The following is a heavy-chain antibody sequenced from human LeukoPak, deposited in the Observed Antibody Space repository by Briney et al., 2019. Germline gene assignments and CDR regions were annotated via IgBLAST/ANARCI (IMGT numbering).Heavy chain of an antibody. CDR2: TYYRSKWYN. J-gene: IGHJ4*02. D-gene: IGHD5-18*01. CDR1: GDSVSSNSAA. Sequence: SQTLSLTCAISGDSVSSNSAAWNWIRQSPSRGLEWLGRTYYRSKWYNDYAVSVKSRITINPDTSKNQFSLQLNPVTPEDTAVYYCARDLSRIHLWSNPYFDYWGQGTLVTVSS. V-gene: IGHV6-1*01. CDR3: ARDLSRIHLWSNPYFDY.